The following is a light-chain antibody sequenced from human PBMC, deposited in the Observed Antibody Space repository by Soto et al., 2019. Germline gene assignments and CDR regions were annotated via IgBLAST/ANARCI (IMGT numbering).Light chain of an antibody. CDR3: QQYGSSSWT. CDR2: GAS. Sequence: EIVLTHSPGTPSLSPGERATLSCRASQSVSSSYLAWYQQKPGQAPRLLIYGASSRATGIPDRFSGSGSGTDFTLTISRLEPEDFAVYYCQQYGSSSWTFGQGTKV. CDR1: QSVSSSY. J-gene: IGKJ1*01. V-gene: IGKV3-20*01.